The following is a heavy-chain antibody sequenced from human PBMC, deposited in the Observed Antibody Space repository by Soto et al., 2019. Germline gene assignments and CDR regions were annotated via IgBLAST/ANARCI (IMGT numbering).Heavy chain of an antibody. CDR3: ARGRYYDFWSGYSNYYYYGMDV. J-gene: IGHJ6*02. CDR2: IIPIFGTA. V-gene: IGHV1-69*13. D-gene: IGHD3-3*01. Sequence: GASVKVSCKASGGTFSSYAISWVRQAPGQGLEWMGGIIPIFGTANYAQKFQGRVTITADESTSTAYMELSSLRSEDTAVYYCARGRYYDFWSGYSNYYYYGMDVWGQGTTVTVSS. CDR1: GGTFSSYA.